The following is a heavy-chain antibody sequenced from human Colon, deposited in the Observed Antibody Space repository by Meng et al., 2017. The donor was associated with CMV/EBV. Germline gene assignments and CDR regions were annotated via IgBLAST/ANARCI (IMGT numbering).Heavy chain of an antibody. CDR3: AKHVSAVTASTDYFDS. V-gene: IGHV3-23*03. J-gene: IGHJ4*02. CDR1: GFTISDRH. D-gene: IGHD6-19*01. Sequence: GGSLRLSCEVSGFTISDRHMSWIRQAPGKGLEWVSVSYSGASSPSYSDSVKGRFVVSRDNSKNTLYLQMNSLRGADTAVYFCAKHVSAVTASTDYFDSWGQGALVTVSS. CDR2: SYSGASSP.